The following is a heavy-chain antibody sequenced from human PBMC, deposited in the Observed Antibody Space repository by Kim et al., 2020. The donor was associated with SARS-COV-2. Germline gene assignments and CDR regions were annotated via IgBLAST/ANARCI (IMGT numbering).Heavy chain of an antibody. J-gene: IGHJ3*02. V-gene: IGHV4-4*02. CDR3: ARDGCSSTSCYSSPLYAFDI. D-gene: IGHD2-2*01. Sequence: SETLSLTCAVSGGSISSSNWWSWVRQPPGKGLEWIGEIYHSGSTNYNPSLKSRVTISVDKSKNQFSLKLSSVTAADTAVYYCARDGCSSTSCYSSPLYAFDIWGQGTMVTVSS. CDR2: IYHSGST. CDR1: GGSISSSNW.